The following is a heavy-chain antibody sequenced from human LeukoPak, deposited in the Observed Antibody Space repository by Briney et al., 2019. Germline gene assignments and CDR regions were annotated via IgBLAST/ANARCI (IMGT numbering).Heavy chain of an antibody. CDR2: INRDGSTT. CDR3: ARGNYYGMDV. J-gene: IGHJ6*02. Sequence: GRSLRLSCAASGFTFSSYAMHWVRQAPGKGLVWVSGINRDGSTTTYADSVKGRFTVSRDNAKNTLYLQMNSLRAEDTAVYYCARGNYYGMDVWGQGTTVTVSS. V-gene: IGHV3-74*03. CDR1: GFTFSSYA. D-gene: IGHD2/OR15-2a*01.